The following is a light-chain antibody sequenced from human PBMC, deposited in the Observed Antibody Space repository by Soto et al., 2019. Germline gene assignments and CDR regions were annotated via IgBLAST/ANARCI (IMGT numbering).Light chain of an antibody. CDR1: QSISSY. J-gene: IGKJ4*01. CDR3: QQYESYSPLT. Sequence: DIQMTQSPSSLSASVGDRVTITCRASQSISSYLNWYQQKPGKAPKLLIYAASSLQSGVPSRFSGSGSGTDFTLTISSLQPDDFATYYCQQYESYSPLTFGGGTKVDI. CDR2: AAS. V-gene: IGKV1-39*01.